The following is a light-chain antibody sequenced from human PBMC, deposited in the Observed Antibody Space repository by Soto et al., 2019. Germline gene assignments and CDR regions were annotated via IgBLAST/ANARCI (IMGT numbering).Light chain of an antibody. J-gene: IGKJ4*01. CDR1: QSVSSN. CDR2: GAS. V-gene: IGKV3-15*01. CDR3: QQYNNWPLT. Sequence: EIVMTQSPATLSVSPGDRSTLSCRASQSVSSNLAWYQQKPGQAPRILIYGASTRATGIPARFSGSGSGTDFTLTISSLQSEDFAVYYCQQYNNWPLTFGGGTKVEIK.